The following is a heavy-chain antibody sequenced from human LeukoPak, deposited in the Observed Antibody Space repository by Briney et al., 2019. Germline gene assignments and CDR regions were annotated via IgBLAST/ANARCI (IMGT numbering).Heavy chain of an antibody. D-gene: IGHD1-7*01. Sequence: SQTLSVTCAISGDSVSGNSAAWNWIRQSPSRGLEWLGRTYFRSKWFNDYALSVRRRITINPDTSKNQFSLELNSVTPEDTAVYYCARDLHKVELYYFDTWGQGTLVTLSS. J-gene: IGHJ4*02. V-gene: IGHV6-1*01. CDR2: TYFRSKWFN. CDR1: GDSVSGNSAA. CDR3: ARDLHKVELYYFDT.